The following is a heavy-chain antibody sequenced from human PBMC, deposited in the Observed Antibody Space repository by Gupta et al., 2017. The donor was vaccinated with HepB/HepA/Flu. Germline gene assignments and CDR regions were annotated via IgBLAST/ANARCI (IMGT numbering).Heavy chain of an antibody. V-gene: IGHV3-7*01. J-gene: IGHJ4*02. D-gene: IGHD3-22*01. CDR1: GFTFSSYW. CDR3: ARDGSPYYYDSSGYCFDY. Sequence: EVQLVESGGGLVQPGGSLRLSCAAPGFTFSSYWMSWVRQAPGKGLEWVANIKQDGSEKYYVDSVKGRFTISRDNAKNSLYLQMNSLRAEDTAVYYCARDGSPYYYDSSGYCFDYWGQGTLVTVSS. CDR2: IKQDGSEK.